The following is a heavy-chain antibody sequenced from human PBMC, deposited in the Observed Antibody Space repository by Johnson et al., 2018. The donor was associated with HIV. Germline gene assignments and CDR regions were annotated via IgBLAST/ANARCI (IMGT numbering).Heavy chain of an antibody. Sequence: VQLVESGGGLIQPGGSLRLSCAASGFTVSSNYMSWVRQAPGKGLEWVSVIYSGGSTYYADSVKGRFTISRDNSKNTLYLQMNSLRAEDTAVYYCAKGRSPRIQLRTWAFDIWGQGTMVIVSS. CDR3: AKGRSPRIQLRTWAFDI. CDR1: GFTVSSNY. J-gene: IGHJ3*02. D-gene: IGHD5-18*01. V-gene: IGHV3-53*01. CDR2: IYSGGST.